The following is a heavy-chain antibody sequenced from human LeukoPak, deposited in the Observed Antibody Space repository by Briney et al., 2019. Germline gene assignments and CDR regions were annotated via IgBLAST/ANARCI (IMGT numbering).Heavy chain of an antibody. J-gene: IGHJ4*02. CDR2: INHSGST. CDR1: GGSFSGCY. CDR3: ARGAAAGTVFDY. Sequence: PSETLSLTCAVYGGSFSGCYWSWIRQPPGKGLEWIGEINHSGSTNYNPSLKSRVTISVDTSKNQFSLKLSSVTAADTAVYYCARGAAAGTVFDYWGQGTLATVSS. V-gene: IGHV4-34*01. D-gene: IGHD6-13*01.